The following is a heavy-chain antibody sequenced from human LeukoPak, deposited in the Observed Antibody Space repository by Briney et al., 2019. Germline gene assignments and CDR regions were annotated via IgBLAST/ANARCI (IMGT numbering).Heavy chain of an antibody. Sequence: PGGSLRLTCAASGFTFSSYEMNWVRQAPGKGLEWVSYISSSGSTIYYADSVKGRFTISRDNAKNSLYLQMNSLRAEDTAVYYCAYGDYVGYFDYWGQGTLVTVSS. CDR2: ISSSGSTI. J-gene: IGHJ4*02. CDR3: AYGDYVGYFDY. V-gene: IGHV3-48*03. CDR1: GFTFSSYE. D-gene: IGHD4-17*01.